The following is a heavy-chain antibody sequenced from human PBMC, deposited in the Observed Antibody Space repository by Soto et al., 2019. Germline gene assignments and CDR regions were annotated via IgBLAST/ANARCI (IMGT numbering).Heavy chain of an antibody. J-gene: IGHJ6*02. CDR1: GYTFTGYY. V-gene: IGHV1-2*04. CDR2: INPNSGGT. Sequence: ASVKVSCKASGYTFTGYYMHWVRQAPGQGLEWMGWINPNSGGTNYAQKFQGWVTMTRDTSISTAYMELSRLRSDDTAVYYCARESGSCSSTSSYYYYGMDVCGQGPTVTVSS. D-gene: IGHD2-2*01. CDR3: ARESGSCSSTSSYYYYGMDV.